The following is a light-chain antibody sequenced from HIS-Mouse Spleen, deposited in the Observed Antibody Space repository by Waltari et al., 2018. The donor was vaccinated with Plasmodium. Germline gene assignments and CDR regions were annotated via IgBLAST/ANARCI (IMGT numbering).Light chain of an antibody. CDR3: QQYGSSYT. Sequence: EFGLTRSPGTLSLSPGERATLSSRARQSVSSSYLAWYQQKPGQAPRLLIYGASSRATGIPDRFSGSGSGTDFTLTISRLEPEDFAVYYCQQYGSSYTFGQGTKLEIK. V-gene: IGKV3-20*01. J-gene: IGKJ2*01. CDR1: QSVSSSY. CDR2: GAS.